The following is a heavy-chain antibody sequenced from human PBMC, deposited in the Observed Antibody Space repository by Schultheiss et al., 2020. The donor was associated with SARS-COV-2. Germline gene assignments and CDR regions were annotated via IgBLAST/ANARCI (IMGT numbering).Heavy chain of an antibody. V-gene: IGHV4-61*01. Sequence: SETLSLTCTVSGGSVSSGSYYWSWIRQPPGKGLEWIGYIYYSGSTNYNPSLKSRVTISVDTSENQFSLKVRSVTAADTAVYYCARENYGPLLNYGMDVWGQGTTVTVSS. CDR3: ARENYGPLLNYGMDV. D-gene: IGHD4-17*01. CDR2: IYYSGST. CDR1: GGSVSSGSYY. J-gene: IGHJ6*02.